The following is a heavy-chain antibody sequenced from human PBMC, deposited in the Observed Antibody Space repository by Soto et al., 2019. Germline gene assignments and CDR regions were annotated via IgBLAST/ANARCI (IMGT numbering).Heavy chain of an antibody. Sequence: PSETLSLTCSVSGGSISSSSHYWGWIRQPPGKGLEWIGSIYYSGSTYYTPSLRSRVTISVDTSKNLFSLKLRSVTAADTAVYYCARGPSLWYFDYWGQGTLVTVST. V-gene: IGHV4-39*01. J-gene: IGHJ4*02. CDR3: ARGPSLWYFDY. CDR2: IYYSGST. CDR1: GGSISSSSHY. D-gene: IGHD3-16*01.